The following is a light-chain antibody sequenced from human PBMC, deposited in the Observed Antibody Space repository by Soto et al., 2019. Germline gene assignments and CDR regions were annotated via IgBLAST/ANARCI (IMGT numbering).Light chain of an antibody. CDR2: DAS. CDR3: LQYNGYYRT. J-gene: IGKJ1*01. V-gene: IGKV1-5*01. CDR1: QISSGW. Sequence: SPFTLSAKEEDSLTITFRARQISSGWLAWYQQRPGKAPNLLIFDASTLESGIPARFSGSGSGTTFTLTISSLQSDDFATYYCLQYNGYYRTFGQGTKVDIK.